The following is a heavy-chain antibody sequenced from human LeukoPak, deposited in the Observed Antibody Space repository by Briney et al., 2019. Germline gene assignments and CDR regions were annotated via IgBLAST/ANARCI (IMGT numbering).Heavy chain of an antibody. CDR1: GGPFSSSSYY. CDR2: IYYSGST. D-gene: IGHD6-19*01. V-gene: IGHV4-39*01. Sequence: SETLSLTCTVSGGPFSSSSYYWGWIRQPPGKGLEWIGSIYYSGSTYYNPSLKSRVTISVDTAKNQFSLKLSSVTAADTAVYYCSGWPAPYYYYYMDVWGKGTTVTISS. J-gene: IGHJ6*03. CDR3: SGWPAPYYYYYMDV.